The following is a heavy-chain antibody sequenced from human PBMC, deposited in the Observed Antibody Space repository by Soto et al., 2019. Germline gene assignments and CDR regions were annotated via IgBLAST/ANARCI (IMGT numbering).Heavy chain of an antibody. CDR3: ARDPAPRYIVVAKSRFDP. D-gene: IGHD2-15*01. V-gene: IGHV4-61*01. CDR2: IYYSGNT. Sequence: SETLSLTCTVSGGSVSSGPYYWSWIRQPPGKGLEWIGYIYYSGNTNYNPSLKSRVTISVDTSKNQFSLKLSSVTAADTAVYYCARDPAPRYIVVAKSRFDPWGQGTLVTVSS. CDR1: GGSVSSGPYY. J-gene: IGHJ5*02.